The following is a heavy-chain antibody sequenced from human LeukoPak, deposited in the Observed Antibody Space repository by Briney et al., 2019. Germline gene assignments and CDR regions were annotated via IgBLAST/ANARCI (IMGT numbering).Heavy chain of an antibody. CDR3: ARVSGWYEAWDYFDY. Sequence: GASVKVSCKASGYTFTGYYMHWVRQAPGQGREWMGWINPNSGGTNYAQKFQGWVTMTRDTSISTAYMELSRLRSDDTAVYYCARVSGWYEAWDYFDYWGQGTLVTVSS. D-gene: IGHD6-19*01. J-gene: IGHJ4*02. CDR1: GYTFTGYY. V-gene: IGHV1-2*04. CDR2: INPNSGGT.